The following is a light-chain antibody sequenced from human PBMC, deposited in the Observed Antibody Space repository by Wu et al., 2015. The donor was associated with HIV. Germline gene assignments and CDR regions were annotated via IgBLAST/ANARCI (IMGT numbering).Light chain of an antibody. Sequence: EIVLTQSPATLSLSPGERATLSCRASQSISSYLAWYQQKPGQAPRLLIYAASRRAIDVPDRFNGSGTETDFTLSINRLQPEDFAVYYCQQYGKAPYTFGQGTKLEIK. J-gene: IGKJ2*01. CDR2: AAS. V-gene: IGKV3-20*01. CDR1: QSISSY. CDR3: QQYGKAPYT.